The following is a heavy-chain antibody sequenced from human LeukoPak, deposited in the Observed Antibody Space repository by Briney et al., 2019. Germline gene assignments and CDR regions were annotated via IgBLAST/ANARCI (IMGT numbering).Heavy chain of an antibody. J-gene: IGHJ4*02. CDR3: ARCRDGYPPFDY. Sequence: SETLSLTCTVSGGSISSYYWSWIRQPPGKGLEWIGYISYSGSTNYNPSLKSRVTISVDTSKSQFSLRLSSVTAADTAVYFCARCRDGYPPFDYWGQGTLVTVSS. CDR1: GGSISSYY. CDR2: ISYSGST. V-gene: IGHV4-59*01. D-gene: IGHD5-24*01.